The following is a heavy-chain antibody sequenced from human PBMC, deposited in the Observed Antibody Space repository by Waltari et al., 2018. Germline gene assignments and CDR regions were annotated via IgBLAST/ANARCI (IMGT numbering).Heavy chain of an antibody. D-gene: IGHD1-26*01. J-gene: IGHJ4*02. CDR2: IRYDGSNK. Sequence: QVQLVESGGGVVQPGGSLRLSCAASGFTFSSYGMHWVRQAPGKGLEWVAFIRYDGSNKYYADSVKGRFTISRDNSKNTLYLQMNSLRAEDTAVYYCAKDRGSYLLRGFDYWGQGTLVTVSS. CDR1: GFTFSSYG. CDR3: AKDRGSYLLRGFDY. V-gene: IGHV3-30*02.